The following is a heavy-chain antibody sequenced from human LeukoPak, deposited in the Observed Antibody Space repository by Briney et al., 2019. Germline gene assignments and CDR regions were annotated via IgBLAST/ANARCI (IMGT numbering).Heavy chain of an antibody. Sequence: GGSLRLSCAASGFTFSSYWMHWVRQAPGKGLVWVSRINSDGSSTSYADSVKGRFTIFRDNAKNTLYLQMNSLRAEDTAVYYCARDRNSGSYYSDYWGQGTLVTVSS. J-gene: IGHJ4*02. CDR1: GFTFSSYW. CDR2: INSDGSST. D-gene: IGHD1-26*01. V-gene: IGHV3-74*01. CDR3: ARDRNSGSYYSDY.